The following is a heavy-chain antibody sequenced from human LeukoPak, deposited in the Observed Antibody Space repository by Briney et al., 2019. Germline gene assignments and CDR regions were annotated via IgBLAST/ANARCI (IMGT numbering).Heavy chain of an antibody. J-gene: IGHJ4*02. D-gene: IGHD6-13*01. CDR2: IYSGGAT. Sequence: GGPLRLSCAASGVTVGNNYMIWVRQAPGKGLEWVSRIYSGGATNYADSVKGRFTISRDSSKNTLFLQLNSLRAEDTAVYYCARDPSAVALGTYGWGQGTLVTVSS. V-gene: IGHV3-66*01. CDR3: ARDPSAVALGTYG. CDR1: GVTVGNNY.